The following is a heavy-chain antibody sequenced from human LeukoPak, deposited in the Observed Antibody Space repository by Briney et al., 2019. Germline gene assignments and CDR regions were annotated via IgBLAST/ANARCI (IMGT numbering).Heavy chain of an antibody. CDR2: INAGNGNT. CDR1: EYTFTSYA. D-gene: IGHD3-10*01. Sequence: ASVKVSCKASEYTFTSYAMHWVRQAPGQRLEWMGWINAGNGNTKYSQKFQGRVTITRDTSASTAYMELSSLRSEDTAVYYCARVGPSSSNPMVYWGQGTLVTVSS. J-gene: IGHJ4*02. CDR3: ARVGPSSSNPMVY. V-gene: IGHV1-3*01.